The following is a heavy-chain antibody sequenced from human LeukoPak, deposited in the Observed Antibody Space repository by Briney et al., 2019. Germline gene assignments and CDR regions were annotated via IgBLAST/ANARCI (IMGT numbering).Heavy chain of an antibody. CDR2: INHSGST. CDR1: GGSFCGYY. CDR3: ARRVGFGEYHPNWFDP. Sequence: SETLSLTCAVYGGSFCGYYWSWIRQPPGKGLEWIGEINHSGSTNYNPSLKSRVTISVDTSKNQFSLKLSSVAAADTAVYYCARRVGFGEYHPNWFDPWGQGTLVTVSS. V-gene: IGHV4-34*01. J-gene: IGHJ5*02. D-gene: IGHD3-10*01.